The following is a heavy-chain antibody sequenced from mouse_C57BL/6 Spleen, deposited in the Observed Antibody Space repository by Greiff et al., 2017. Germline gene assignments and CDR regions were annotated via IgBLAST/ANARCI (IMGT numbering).Heavy chain of an antibody. CDR3: ASTSAMDY. CDR2: ISSGSSTL. J-gene: IGHJ4*01. V-gene: IGHV5-17*01. CDR1: GFTFSDYG. Sequence: EVQLVESGGGLVKPGGSLKLSCAASGFTFSDYGMHWVRQAPEKGLEWVAYISSGSSTLYYADTVKGRFTISRDNAKNTLFLQMTRLRSEDTAMYYCASTSAMDYWGQGTSVTVSS.